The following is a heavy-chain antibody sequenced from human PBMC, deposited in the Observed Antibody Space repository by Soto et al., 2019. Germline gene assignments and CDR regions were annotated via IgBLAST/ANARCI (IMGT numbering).Heavy chain of an antibody. J-gene: IGHJ4*02. CDR1: GGTFSSYA. CDR2: IIPIFGTA. Sequence: QVQLVQSGAEVKKPGSSVKVSCKASGGTFSSYAISWVRQAPGQGLEWMGGIIPIFGTANYAQKFQGRVTITADESTRTAYMGLSSLRSEDTAVYYCAGAGDGGELSYFDYWGQGTLVTVSS. V-gene: IGHV1-69*12. D-gene: IGHD3-16*02. CDR3: AGAGDGGELSYFDY.